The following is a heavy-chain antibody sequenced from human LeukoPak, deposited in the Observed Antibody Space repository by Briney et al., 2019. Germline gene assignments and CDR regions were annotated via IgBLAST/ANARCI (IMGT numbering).Heavy chain of an antibody. J-gene: IGHJ4*02. CDR1: GFTFDDFA. CDR2: ISGDGGTT. V-gene: IGHV3-43*02. CDR3: AKNYYGSATYYKPFDS. Sequence: GGSLRLSCAASGFTFDDFAMHWVRQAPGKGLEWVSLISGDGGTTYYADSVRGRFTISRDNSKNSLYLQINRLRPEDTAFYYCAKNYYGSATYYKPFDSWGLGTLVTVSS. D-gene: IGHD3-10*01.